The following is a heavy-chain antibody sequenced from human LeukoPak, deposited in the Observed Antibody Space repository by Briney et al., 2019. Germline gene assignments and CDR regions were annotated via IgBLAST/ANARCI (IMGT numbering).Heavy chain of an antibody. J-gene: IGHJ6*03. CDR3: AKDGSWGDYYFYFYMDV. Sequence: GGSLRLSCEASGSGFTFGNFALSWVRQAPGKGLEWVSGISGSGYYTYYADSVKGRFTISRDNSNNTLYIQMNSLRAEDTAVYYCAKDGSWGDYYFYFYMDVWGTGTTVTVSS. CDR2: ISGSGYYT. CDR1: GSGFTFGNFA. V-gene: IGHV3-23*01. D-gene: IGHD3-16*01.